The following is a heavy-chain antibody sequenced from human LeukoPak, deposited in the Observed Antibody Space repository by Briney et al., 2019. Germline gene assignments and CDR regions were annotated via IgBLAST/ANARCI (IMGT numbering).Heavy chain of an antibody. CDR1: GFTFSSYSM. CDR3: ARGVAGNMGGYYFDY. V-gene: IGHV4-4*02. CDR2: IYHSGST. D-gene: IGHD6-19*01. J-gene: IGHJ4*02. Sequence: GTLRLSCATSGFTFSSYSMNWVRQAPGKGLEWIGGIYHSGSTNYNPSLKSRVTMSVDKSKNQFSLKLSSVTAADTAVYYCARGVAGNMGGYYFDYWGQGTLVTVSS.